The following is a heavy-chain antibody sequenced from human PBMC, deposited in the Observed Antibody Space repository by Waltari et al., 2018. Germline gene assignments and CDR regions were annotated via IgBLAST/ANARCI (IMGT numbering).Heavy chain of an antibody. V-gene: IGHV3-53*01. J-gene: IGHJ6*02. D-gene: IGHD6-13*01. Sequence: EVQLVESGGGLIQPGGSLRLSCAASGFTVSSNYMSWVRQAPGKGLEWVSVIYSGGSAYYADSVKGRFTISRDNSKNTLYLQMNSLRAEDTAVYYCARDQDARDSRKGDYYYGMDVWGQGTTVTVSS. CDR2: IYSGGSA. CDR1: GFTVSSNY. CDR3: ARDQDARDSRKGDYYYGMDV.